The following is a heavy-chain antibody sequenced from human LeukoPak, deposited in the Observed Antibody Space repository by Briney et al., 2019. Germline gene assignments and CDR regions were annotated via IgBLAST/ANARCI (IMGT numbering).Heavy chain of an antibody. J-gene: IGHJ4*02. Sequence: PSETLSLTCAVYGDSFSGHYWSWIRQPPGKGLEWIGEITDGERTSYSPSLKSRATISVVPSQRQFSLELDSVTAADTAIYYCVRRSRVAMPNALDLIPDFWGQGTLVTVSS. CDR3: VRRSRVAMPNALDLIPDF. CDR1: GDSFSGHY. D-gene: IGHD6-13*01. CDR2: ITDGERT. V-gene: IGHV4-34*01.